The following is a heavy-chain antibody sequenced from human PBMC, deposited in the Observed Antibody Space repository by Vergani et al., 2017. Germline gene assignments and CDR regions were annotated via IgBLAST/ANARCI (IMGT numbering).Heavy chain of an antibody. Sequence: VQLVESGGGLVQPGGSLRLSCAASGFTFSSYWMSWIRQAPGKGLEWVSYISSSGSTIYYADSVKGRFTISRYNAKNSLYLQMNSLRAEDTAVYYCARPVTTYYYYYMDVWGKGTTVTVSS. CDR2: ISSSGSTI. CDR1: GFTFSSYW. J-gene: IGHJ6*03. CDR3: ARPVTTYYYYYMDV. V-gene: IGHV3-11*01. D-gene: IGHD4-17*01.